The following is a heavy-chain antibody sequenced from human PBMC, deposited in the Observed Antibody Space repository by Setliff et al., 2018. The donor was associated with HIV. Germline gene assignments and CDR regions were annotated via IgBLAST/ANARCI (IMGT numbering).Heavy chain of an antibody. J-gene: IGHJ5*02. CDR3: ARGGTSSNWFGP. D-gene: IGHD2-2*01. CDR1: GGSFSGYF. V-gene: IGHV4-34*01. CDR2: INHSGST. Sequence: SETLSLTCTVYGGSFSGYFWSWIRQTPGKGLEWIGEINHSGSTNYNPSLKSRVTISLDTSKNQFSLKLTSVTAADTAVYYCARGGTSSNWFGPWGQGTLVTVSS.